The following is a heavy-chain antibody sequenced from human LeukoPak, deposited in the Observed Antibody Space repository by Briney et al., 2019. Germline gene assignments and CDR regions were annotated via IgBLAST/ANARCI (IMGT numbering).Heavy chain of an antibody. Sequence: SETLSLTCTVSGGSISSSSHYWGWIRQPPGKGLEWIGSIFHSVSTYYNPSLKSRVTISVDTSKNQFSLKLSSVTAADTAVYYCTRIGYDSSGYHPFDYWGQGTLVTVSS. CDR3: TRIGYDSSGYHPFDY. J-gene: IGHJ4*02. CDR1: GGSISSSSHY. V-gene: IGHV4-39*01. D-gene: IGHD3-22*01. CDR2: IFHSVST.